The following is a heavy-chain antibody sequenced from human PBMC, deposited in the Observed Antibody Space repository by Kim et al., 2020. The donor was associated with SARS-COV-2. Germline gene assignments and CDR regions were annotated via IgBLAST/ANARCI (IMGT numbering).Heavy chain of an antibody. J-gene: IGHJ4*02. CDR3: AKDISLTMVRGVISRSFDY. Sequence: GVSLRLSCAASGFTFDDYAMHWVRQAPGKGLEWVSGISWNSGSIGYADSVKGRFTISRDNAKNSLYLQMNSLRAEDTALYYCAKDISLTMVRGVISRSFDYWGQGTLVTVSS. CDR2: ISWNSGSI. D-gene: IGHD3-10*01. CDR1: GFTFDDYA. V-gene: IGHV3-9*01.